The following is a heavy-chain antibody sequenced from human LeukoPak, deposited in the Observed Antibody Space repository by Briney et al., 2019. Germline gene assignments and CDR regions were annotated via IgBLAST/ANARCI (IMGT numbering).Heavy chain of an antibody. V-gene: IGHV4-59*12. CDR1: LGSIDLYY. J-gene: IGHJ4*02. Sequence: PSETLSLTCSVSLGSIDLYYYSWIRQSPGKGLEWFGYIYNTGTIKYNPSLKSRVTISEDTSKNQLSLTLTSVTAADTAVYYCARGGAVAGEFADWGQGTLVIVSS. CDR2: IYNTGTI. D-gene: IGHD6-19*01. CDR3: ARGGAVAGEFAD.